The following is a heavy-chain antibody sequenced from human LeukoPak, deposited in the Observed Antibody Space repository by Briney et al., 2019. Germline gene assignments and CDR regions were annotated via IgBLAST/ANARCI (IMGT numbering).Heavy chain of an antibody. Sequence: SETLSLTCAVYGGSFSGYYWNWIRQPPGKGLEWIGYIYYSGSTNYNPSLKSRVTISVDTSKNQFSLKLSSVTAADTAVYYCARSSSSWDFDYWGQGTLVTVSS. J-gene: IGHJ4*02. CDR1: GGSFSGYY. V-gene: IGHV4-59*01. D-gene: IGHD6-13*01. CDR3: ARSSSSWDFDY. CDR2: IYYSGST.